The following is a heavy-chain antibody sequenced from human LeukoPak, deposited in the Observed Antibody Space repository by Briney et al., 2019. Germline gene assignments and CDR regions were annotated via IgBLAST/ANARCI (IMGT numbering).Heavy chain of an antibody. CDR2: ISGSGGST. V-gene: IGHV3-23*01. Sequence: GGSLRLSCAASGFTISRYAMSWVCQAPGTGLDWVSAISGSGGSTDYADSVKGRFTISRDNSKNTLYLQMNSLRAEDTAVYYCAKASHSGYDSYFFDYWGQGTLVTVSS. CDR3: AKASHSGYDSYFFDY. J-gene: IGHJ4*02. CDR1: GFTISRYA. D-gene: IGHD5-12*01.